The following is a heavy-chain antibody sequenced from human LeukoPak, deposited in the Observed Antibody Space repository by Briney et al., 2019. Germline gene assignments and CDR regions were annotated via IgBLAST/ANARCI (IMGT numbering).Heavy chain of an antibody. CDR1: GFTFSNAW. V-gene: IGHV3-48*01. CDR2: TSSSSSTI. CDR3: ARETCYDFWSGYCLLGAFDP. D-gene: IGHD3-3*01. J-gene: IGHJ5*02. Sequence: GGSLRLSCAASGFTFSNAWMSWVRQAPGKGLEWVSYTSSSSSTIYYADSVKGRFTISRDNAKNSLYLQMNSLRAEDTAVYYCARETCYDFWSGYCLLGAFDPWGQGTRVTVSS.